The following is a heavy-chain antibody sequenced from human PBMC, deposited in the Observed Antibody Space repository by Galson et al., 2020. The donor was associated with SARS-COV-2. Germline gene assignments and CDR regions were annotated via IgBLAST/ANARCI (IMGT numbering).Heavy chain of an antibody. D-gene: IGHD3-3*01. Sequence: SETLSLTCAVYGGSFSGYYWSWIRQPPGKGLEWIGEIHHSGNTNYNPSLKTRVTISVDTSKNQLSLKVTSVTAADTAVYYCARARTYTDVWSGDSHKYFDPWGQGTLVTVSS. J-gene: IGHJ5*02. CDR2: IHHSGNT. CDR1: GGSFSGYY. V-gene: IGHV4-34*01. CDR3: ARARTYTDVWSGDSHKYFDP.